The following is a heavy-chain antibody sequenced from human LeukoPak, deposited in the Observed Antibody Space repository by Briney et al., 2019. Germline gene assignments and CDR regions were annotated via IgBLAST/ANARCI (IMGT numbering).Heavy chain of an antibody. V-gene: IGHV3-23*01. CDR3: AKVRRLRLGELPVGY. Sequence: GGSLRLSCAASGFTFSSYAMSWVRQAPGKGLEWVSAISGSGGSTYYADSVKGRFTISRDNSKNTLYLQMNSLRAEDTAVYYCAKVRRLRLGELPVGYWGQGTLVTVSS. CDR2: ISGSGGST. CDR1: GFTFSSYA. J-gene: IGHJ4*02. D-gene: IGHD3-16*01.